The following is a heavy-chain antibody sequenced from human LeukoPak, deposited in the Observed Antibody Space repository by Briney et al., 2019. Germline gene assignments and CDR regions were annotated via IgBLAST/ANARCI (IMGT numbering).Heavy chain of an antibody. D-gene: IGHD2-21*01. J-gene: IGHJ4*02. Sequence: GASVKVSCQASGYTFTGYYIHWVRQAPGQGLEWMGWVNPNGGGTNSAQKFQGRVTMTRDTTISTAYMELSRLSSDDTAVYHCAKSVCGDYDPMWHWGQGTLVTVSS. CDR2: VNPNGGGT. V-gene: IGHV1-2*02. CDR1: GYTFTGYY. CDR3: AKSVCGDYDPMWH.